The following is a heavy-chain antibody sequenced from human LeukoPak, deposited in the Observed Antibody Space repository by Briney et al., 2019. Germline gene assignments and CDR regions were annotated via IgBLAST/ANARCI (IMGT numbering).Heavy chain of an antibody. CDR1: GGSISSYC. Sequence: SETLSLTCTVSGGSISSYCWSWIRQPPGKGLEWIGYIYYSGSTNYNPSLKSRVTISVDTSKNQFSLKLSSVTAADTAVYYCARSWFDPWGQGTLVTVSS. V-gene: IGHV4-59*01. CDR3: ARSWFDP. J-gene: IGHJ5*02. CDR2: IYYSGST.